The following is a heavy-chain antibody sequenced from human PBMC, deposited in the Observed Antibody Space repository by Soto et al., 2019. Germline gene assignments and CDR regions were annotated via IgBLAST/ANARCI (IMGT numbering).Heavy chain of an antibody. CDR3: ARDLGGPDY. D-gene: IGHD3-16*01. V-gene: IGHV3-74*03. CDR2: LSSDGFGA. J-gene: IGHJ4*02. Sequence: GGSLRLSCAASDFSLSPHWMHWVRQVPGRGLEWVARLSSDGFGAAYADSVKGRFFISRDIARNTLSLQMNSLRADDTAVYYCARDLGGPDYWGRGTSVTVSS. CDR1: DFSLSPHW.